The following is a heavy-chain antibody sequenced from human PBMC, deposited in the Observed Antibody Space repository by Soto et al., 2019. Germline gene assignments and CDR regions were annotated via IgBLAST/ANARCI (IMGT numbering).Heavy chain of an antibody. J-gene: IGHJ4*02. CDR3: AISGYSSSWSLDIGY. CDR1: GFTFSIYA. Sequence: PGGSLRLSCAASGFTFSIYAMSWFRQAPGKGLEWVSAISGSGGSTYYADSVKGRFTISRDNSKNTLYLQMNSLRAEDTAVYYCAISGYSSSWSLDIGYWGQGTLVTVSS. CDR2: ISGSGGST. D-gene: IGHD6-13*01. V-gene: IGHV3-23*01.